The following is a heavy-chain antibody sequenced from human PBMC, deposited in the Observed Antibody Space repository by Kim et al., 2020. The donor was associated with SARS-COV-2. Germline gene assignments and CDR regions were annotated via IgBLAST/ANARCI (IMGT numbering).Heavy chain of an antibody. Sequence: GGSLRLSCAASGFTVSSNYMSWVRQAPGKGLEWVSVIYSGGSTYYADSVKGRFTISRHNSKNTLYLQMNSLRAEDTPVYYCARGTSCYARDCDAFDIWGQGTMVTVSS. CDR1: GFTVSSNY. CDR2: IYSGGST. D-gene: IGHD2-2*01. V-gene: IGHV3-53*04. J-gene: IGHJ3*02. CDR3: ARGTSCYARDCDAFDI.